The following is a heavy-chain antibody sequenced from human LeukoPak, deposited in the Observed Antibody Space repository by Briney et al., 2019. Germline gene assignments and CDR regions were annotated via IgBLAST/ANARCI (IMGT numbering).Heavy chain of an antibody. V-gene: IGHV1-46*01. CDR1: GYTFTSYY. J-gene: IGHJ4*02. Sequence: AGGSLRLSCAASGYTFTSYYMHWVRQAPGQGLEWMGIINPSGGSTGYAQKFQGRVTMTRDMSTSTVYMELSSLRSEDTAVYYCARDAYYYDSSGYYVGDEHYFDYWGQGNLVTVSS. CDR3: ARDAYYYDSSGYYVGDEHYFDY. CDR2: INPSGGST. D-gene: IGHD3-22*01.